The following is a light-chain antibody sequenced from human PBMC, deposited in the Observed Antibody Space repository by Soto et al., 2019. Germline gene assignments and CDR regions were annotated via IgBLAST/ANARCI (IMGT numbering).Light chain of an antibody. V-gene: IGKV1-27*01. Sequence: DFQMTQSPSSLSASVGDTVTLTCRASQGFTNHLAWYQQKPGKAPKLLIYAASTLQSGVPPRFSGGGSGTHFTLTISSLQPEDAATYYCQKYNTAPYTFGQGTRLEIK. J-gene: IGKJ5*01. CDR1: QGFTNH. CDR3: QKYNTAPYT. CDR2: AAS.